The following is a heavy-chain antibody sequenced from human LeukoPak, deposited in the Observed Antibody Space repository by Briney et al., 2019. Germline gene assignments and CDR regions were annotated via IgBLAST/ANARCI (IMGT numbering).Heavy chain of an antibody. D-gene: IGHD4-23*01. CDR1: GFTSSSYW. Sequence: PGGSLRLSCAASGFTSSSYWMNWVRQAPGKGLEWVANINQDGSAQSYVDSVKGRFTFSRDNAMNSLFLQMNNLRAEGTAVYYCARDVHGGAFDYWGQGTLVTVSS. V-gene: IGHV3-7*01. CDR2: INQDGSAQ. J-gene: IGHJ4*02. CDR3: ARDVHGGAFDY.